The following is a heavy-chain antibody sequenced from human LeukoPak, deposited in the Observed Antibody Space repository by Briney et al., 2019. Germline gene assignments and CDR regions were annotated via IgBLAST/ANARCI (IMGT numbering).Heavy chain of an antibody. V-gene: IGHV1-69*10. CDR3: AGIPVFGVVLHQEPV. J-gene: IGHJ6*04. Sequence: SVKVSCQASGGTFSDHALNWVRQAPGQGLEWMGVFIPILGTANSTQKFQDRVTITADISTNTVYMELSSLRSEDTAVYFCAGIPVFGVVLHQEPVWGKGTTVTVSS. CDR1: GGTFSDHA. CDR2: FIPILGTA. D-gene: IGHD3-3*01.